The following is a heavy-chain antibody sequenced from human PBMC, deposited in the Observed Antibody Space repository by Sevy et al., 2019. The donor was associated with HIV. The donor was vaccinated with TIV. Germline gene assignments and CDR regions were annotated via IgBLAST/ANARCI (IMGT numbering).Heavy chain of an antibody. CDR3: AGADHGSGLN. D-gene: IGHD3-10*01. Sequence: SETLSLTCTVSGGSISGSTYYWSWIRQPAGKGMGWIGRIYNSGSTIYNPSLKSRVTISVDSSMNQFSLQLSSVTAADTAVYYCAGADHGSGLNWGQGSLVTVSS. CDR1: GGSISGSTYY. J-gene: IGHJ4*02. CDR2: IYNSGST. V-gene: IGHV4-61*02.